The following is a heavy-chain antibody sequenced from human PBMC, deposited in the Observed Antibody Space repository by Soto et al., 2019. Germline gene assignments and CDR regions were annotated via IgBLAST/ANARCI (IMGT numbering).Heavy chain of an antibody. D-gene: IGHD3-10*01. CDR1: GGSISSSSYY. V-gene: IGHV4-39*01. J-gene: IGHJ5*02. Sequence: SETLSLTCTVSGGSISSSSYYWGWIRQPPGKGLEWIGSIYYSGSTYYNPSLKSRVTISVDTSKNQFSLKLSSVTAADTAVYYCARPTSGSYYAEKNWFDPWGQGTLVTVSS. CDR2: IYYSGST. CDR3: ARPTSGSYYAEKNWFDP.